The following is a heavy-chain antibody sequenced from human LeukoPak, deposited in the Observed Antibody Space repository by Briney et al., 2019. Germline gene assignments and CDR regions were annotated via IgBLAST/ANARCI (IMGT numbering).Heavy chain of an antibody. CDR1: GFTFSSYE. Sequence: GGSLRLSCAASGFTFSSYEMNWVRQAPGKGLEWVSYISSSGSTIYYADSVKGRFTISRDNSKNTLYLQMNSLRAEDTAVYYCAKDQLRILRAQVVDYWGQGTLVTVSS. V-gene: IGHV3-48*03. CDR2: ISSSGSTI. CDR3: AKDQLRILRAQVVDY. D-gene: IGHD1-7*01. J-gene: IGHJ4*02.